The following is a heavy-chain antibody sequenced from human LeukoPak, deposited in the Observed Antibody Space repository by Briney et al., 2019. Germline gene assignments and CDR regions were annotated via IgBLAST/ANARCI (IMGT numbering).Heavy chain of an antibody. J-gene: IGHJ4*02. D-gene: IGHD3-10*01. CDR1: GFTFSNYA. V-gene: IGHV3-23*01. Sequence: GGSLRLSCAASGFTFSNYAMSWVRQAPGKGLEWVSVISASGSAYNADPVKGRFTSSRDNSKDTVYVQMDSLRAEDTATYYCAKSRSAMVRGVIEYWGQGTLVTVSS. CDR2: ISASGSA. CDR3: AKSRSAMVRGVIEY.